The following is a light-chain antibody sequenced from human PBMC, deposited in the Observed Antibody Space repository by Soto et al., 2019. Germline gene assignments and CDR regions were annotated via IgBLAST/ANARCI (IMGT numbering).Light chain of an antibody. CDR2: NTN. Sequence: QTVVTQEPSFSVSPGGTVTLTCGLSSGSVSASYYPSWYQQTPGQAPRTLIYNTNTRSSGVPDRFSGSILGNKAALTITGATADDHSDYYCVLYMGSGIWVFGGGTQLTV. V-gene: IGLV8-61*01. J-gene: IGLJ3*02. CDR3: VLYMGSGIWV. CDR1: SGSVSASYY.